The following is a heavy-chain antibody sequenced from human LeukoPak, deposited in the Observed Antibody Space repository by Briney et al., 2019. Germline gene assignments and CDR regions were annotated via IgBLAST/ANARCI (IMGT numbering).Heavy chain of an antibody. CDR3: ARGHYYYYDSSGSHDAFGI. Sequence: SETLSLTCAVYGGSFSGYYWSWIRQPPGKGLEWIGEINHSGGTNSNPSLKSRVTISVDTSKDQFSLKLSSVTAADTGVYYCARGHYYYYDSSGSHDAFGIWGQGTMVTVSS. D-gene: IGHD3-22*01. V-gene: IGHV4-34*01. J-gene: IGHJ3*02. CDR1: GGSFSGYY. CDR2: INHSGGT.